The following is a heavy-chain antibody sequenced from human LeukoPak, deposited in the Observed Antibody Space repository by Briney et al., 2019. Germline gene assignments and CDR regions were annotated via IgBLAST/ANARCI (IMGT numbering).Heavy chain of an antibody. D-gene: IGHD1-14*01. Sequence: SETLSLTCTVSGGSISSYYWSWIRQPPGKGLEWIGYIYYSGSTNYNPSLKSRVTISVDTSKNQFSLKLSSVTAADTAVYYCARFGSSLGTPDYGMDVWGQGTTVSVSS. CDR2: IYYSGST. V-gene: IGHV4-59*01. CDR1: GGSISSYY. J-gene: IGHJ6*02. CDR3: ARFGSSLGTPDYGMDV.